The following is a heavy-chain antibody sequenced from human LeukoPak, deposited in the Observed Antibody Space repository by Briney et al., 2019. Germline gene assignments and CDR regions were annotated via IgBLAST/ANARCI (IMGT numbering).Heavy chain of an antibody. CDR1: GYTFTSYG. Sequence: GASAKVSRKASGYTFTSYGISWVRQAPGQGLEWMGWISAYNGNTNYAQKLQGRVTMTTDTSTSTAYMELRSLRSDDTAVYYCARDLGSGWSNWYFDLWGRGTLVTVSS. CDR3: ARDLGSGWSNWYFDL. J-gene: IGHJ2*01. V-gene: IGHV1-18*01. CDR2: ISAYNGNT. D-gene: IGHD6-19*01.